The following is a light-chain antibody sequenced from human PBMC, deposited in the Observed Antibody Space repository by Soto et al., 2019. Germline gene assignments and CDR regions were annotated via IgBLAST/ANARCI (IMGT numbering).Light chain of an antibody. J-gene: IGLJ1*01. Sequence: QSALTQPASVSGSPGQSITISCAGSSSDVGGHNYVSWYQQHPGKAPKLLIYEVTNRPSGVSNRFSGSKSGNTASLTISGLQAEDEADYYCSPYRSTSYVFGTGTKVTVL. CDR3: SPYRSTSYV. V-gene: IGLV2-14*01. CDR2: EVT. CDR1: SSDVGGHNY.